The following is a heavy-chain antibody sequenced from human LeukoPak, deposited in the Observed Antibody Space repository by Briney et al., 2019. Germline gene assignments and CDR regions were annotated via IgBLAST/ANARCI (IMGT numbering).Heavy chain of an antibody. Sequence: GGSLRLSCAASGFTFSSYNMNWVRRAPGQGLEWVSTIRTNGAGTHYTDSVRGRFTISRDDSKNTLYLQMDSLRAEDTAVYYCARDDYGDTGPLFDYWGQGTLVTVSS. CDR2: IRTNGAGT. J-gene: IGHJ4*02. CDR1: GFTFSSYN. V-gene: IGHV3-23*01. CDR3: ARDDYGDTGPLFDY. D-gene: IGHD4-17*01.